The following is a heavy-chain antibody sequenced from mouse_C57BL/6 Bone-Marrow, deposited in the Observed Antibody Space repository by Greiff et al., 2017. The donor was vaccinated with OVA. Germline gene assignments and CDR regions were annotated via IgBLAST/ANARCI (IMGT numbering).Heavy chain of an antibody. CDR1: GFTFSDYG. Sequence: EVQLVESGGGLVKPGGSLKLSCAASGFTFSDYGMHWVRQAPEKGLEWVAYISSGSSTIYYADTVKGRCTISRDNAKNTLFLQMTSLRSEDTAMYYCARGDYYGSSYWYFDVWGTGTTVTVSS. J-gene: IGHJ1*03. D-gene: IGHD1-1*01. CDR3: ARGDYYGSSYWYFDV. V-gene: IGHV5-17*01. CDR2: ISSGSSTI.